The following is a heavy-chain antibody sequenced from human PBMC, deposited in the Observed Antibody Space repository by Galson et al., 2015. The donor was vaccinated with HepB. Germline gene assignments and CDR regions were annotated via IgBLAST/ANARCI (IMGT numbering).Heavy chain of an antibody. J-gene: IGHJ4*02. Sequence: SVKVSCKASGYTFTSYYMHWVRQAPGQGLEWMGIINPSGGSTSYAQKFQGRVTMTRDTSTSTVYMELSSLRSEDTAVYYCARDGPKTYSGGYYYSAYRRQGTLVTVSS. V-gene: IGHV1-46*03. CDR3: ARDGPKTYSGGYYYSAY. CDR1: GYTFTSYY. D-gene: IGHD1-26*01. CDR2: INPSGGST.